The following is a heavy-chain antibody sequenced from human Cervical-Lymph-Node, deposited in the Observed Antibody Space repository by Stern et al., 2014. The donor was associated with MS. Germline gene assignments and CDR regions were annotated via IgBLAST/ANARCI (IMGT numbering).Heavy chain of an antibody. Sequence: VQLVESGPEVKNPGSSVRVSCKASGGTLNTSAINWVRPAPGQGLEWMGGIFPIFGATNYAQKFQGRLTITADESTTTAYMELNSLMSEDTAMYYCARVRCPNGVCYPRLDYWGQGVLVTVSS. J-gene: IGHJ4*02. CDR1: GGTLNTSA. V-gene: IGHV1-69*01. CDR2: IFPIFGAT. CDR3: ARVRCPNGVCYPRLDY. D-gene: IGHD2-8*01.